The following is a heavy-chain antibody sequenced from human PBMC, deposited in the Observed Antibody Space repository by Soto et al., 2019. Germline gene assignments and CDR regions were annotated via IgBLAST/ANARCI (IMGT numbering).Heavy chain of an antibody. Sequence: ASVKVSCKDSGGTFSSYAISWVRQAPGQGLEWMGWISANYGTTNYAQKLQGRVTMTTDTSTSTAYMELRSLRSDDTAVYYCARDLLRYSSSWYVGYWGQGTLVTVSS. D-gene: IGHD6-13*01. J-gene: IGHJ4*02. CDR2: ISANYGTT. V-gene: IGHV1-18*01. CDR1: GGTFSSYA. CDR3: ARDLLRYSSSWYVGY.